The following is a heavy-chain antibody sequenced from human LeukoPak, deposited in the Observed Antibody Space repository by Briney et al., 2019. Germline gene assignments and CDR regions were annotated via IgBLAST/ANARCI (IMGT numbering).Heavy chain of an antibody. CDR2: NSLANGNT. J-gene: IGHJ4*02. CDR3: ITGRAGFSRYEY. V-gene: IGHV1-18*04. Sequence: GASVKVSCKISGDTSQTPAITWVRQAPGEGLQWMGWNSLANGNTNYAQKLQGRLTMTIDTSTRTAYVEVRNLRSDDTATYYCITGRAGFSRYEYWGQGTVVTVSS. CDR1: GDTSQTPA. D-gene: IGHD6-19*01.